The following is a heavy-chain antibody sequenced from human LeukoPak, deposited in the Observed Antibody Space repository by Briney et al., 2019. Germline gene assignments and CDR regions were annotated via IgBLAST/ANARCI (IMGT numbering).Heavy chain of an antibody. CDR3: AELGITMIGGV. D-gene: IGHD3-10*02. Sequence: GGSLRLSCVASGFTFSSYAMTWARQAPGKGLEWVSSISGSGGSTFYADSVKGRFIISRDNSKNTLYLQMNSLRAEDTAVYYCAELGITMIGGVWGKGTTVTISS. J-gene: IGHJ6*04. CDR1: GFTFSSYA. CDR2: ISGSGGST. V-gene: IGHV3-23*01.